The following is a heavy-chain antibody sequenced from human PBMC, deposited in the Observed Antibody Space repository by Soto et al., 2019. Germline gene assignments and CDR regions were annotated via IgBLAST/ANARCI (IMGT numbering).Heavy chain of an antibody. CDR3: AAEGGTSGPSWAFDI. V-gene: IGHV1-69*06. J-gene: IGHJ3*02. CDR1: GGTFSTYA. Sequence: QVQLVQSGAEVKKPASSVKVSCKASGGTFSTYAISWVRQPPGQGLEWMGGSIPIFGAANYAQKFQGRVTITADKTARTGYMELSSLGYECTAVYDCAAEGGTSGPSWAFDILGEGTMVTVSS. D-gene: IGHD2-15*01. CDR2: SIPIFGAA.